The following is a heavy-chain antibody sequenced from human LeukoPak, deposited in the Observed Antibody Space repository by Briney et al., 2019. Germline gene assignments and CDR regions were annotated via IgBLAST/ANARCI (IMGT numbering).Heavy chain of an antibody. CDR3: ARESYSSSYLFDF. V-gene: IGHV4-39*07. CDR1: GGSISSVSSY. CDR2: IYTSGST. J-gene: IGHJ4*02. D-gene: IGHD6-6*01. Sequence: SETLSLTCTVSGGSISSVSSYWGWIRQPPGKGLEWIGRIYTSGSTNYNPSLKSRVTMSVDTSKNQISLKVNSVTAADTAVYYCARESYSSSYLFDFWGQGTLVTVSS.